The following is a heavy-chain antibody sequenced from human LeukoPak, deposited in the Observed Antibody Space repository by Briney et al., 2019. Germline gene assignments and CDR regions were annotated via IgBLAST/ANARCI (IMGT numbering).Heavy chain of an antibody. V-gene: IGHV1-46*01. CDR2: INPSGGST. CDR1: GYTLTSYY. CDR3: ASVYKYGMDV. J-gene: IGHJ6*02. Sequence: PGASVKVSCKASGYTLTSYYLHWVRQAPGQGLEWMAIINPSGGSTSHAQKFQGRVTMTRDTSASTVYMELSSLRSEDTAVYYCASVYKYGMDVWGQGTTVTVSS.